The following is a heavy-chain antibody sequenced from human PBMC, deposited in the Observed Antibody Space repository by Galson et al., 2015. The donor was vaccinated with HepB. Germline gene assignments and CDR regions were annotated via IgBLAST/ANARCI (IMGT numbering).Heavy chain of an antibody. CDR1: GFTFSNAW. Sequence: SLRLSCAASGFTFSNAWMSWVRQAPGKGLEWVGRIKSKTDGGTTDYAAPVKGRFTISRDDSKNTLYLQMNSLKTEDTAVYYCARDKRVGYYMDVWGKGTTVTVSS. CDR3: ARDKRVGYYMDV. CDR2: IKSKTDGGTT. V-gene: IGHV3-15*01. J-gene: IGHJ6*03. D-gene: IGHD1-26*01.